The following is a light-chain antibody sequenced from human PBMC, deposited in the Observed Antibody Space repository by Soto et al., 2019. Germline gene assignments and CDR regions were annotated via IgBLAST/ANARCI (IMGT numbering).Light chain of an antibody. J-gene: IGLJ3*02. CDR3: TSYAGSNIWV. V-gene: IGLV2-8*01. CDR2: EVS. CDR1: SSDVGGYNY. Sequence: QSALTQPPSASGSTGQSVTISCTGASSDVGGYNYVSWYQQYPGKAPKLMIYEVSKRPSGVPDRFSGSKSGKTASLTVSGLQPEDESDYYCTSYAGSNIWVFGGGTQLTVL.